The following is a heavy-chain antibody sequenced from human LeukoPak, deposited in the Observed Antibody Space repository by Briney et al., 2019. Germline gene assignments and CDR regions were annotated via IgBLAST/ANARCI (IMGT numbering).Heavy chain of an antibody. Sequence: SETLSLTCTASGYSISSGYYWGWIRQPPGKGLEWIGSIYHSGSTNYNPSLKSRVTISVDTSKNQFSLKLSSVTAADTAVYYCARGGRRQYRSSLSHTIDYWGQGTLVTVSS. CDR1: GYSISSGYY. J-gene: IGHJ4*02. D-gene: IGHD2-2*02. V-gene: IGHV4-38-2*02. CDR3: ARGGRRQYRSSLSHTIDY. CDR2: IYHSGST.